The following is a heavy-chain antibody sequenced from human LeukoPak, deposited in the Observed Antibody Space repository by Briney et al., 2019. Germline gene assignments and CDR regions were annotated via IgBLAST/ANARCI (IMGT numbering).Heavy chain of an antibody. CDR1: GYTFTSYD. Sequence: ASVKVSCKASGYTFTSYDINWVRQATGQGLEWMGWMNPNSGNTGYAQEFQGRVTMTRNTSISTAYMELSSLRSEDTAVYYCARWGREVTTCFDYWGQGTLVTVSS. J-gene: IGHJ4*02. CDR3: ARWGREVTTCFDY. V-gene: IGHV1-8*01. CDR2: MNPNSGNT. D-gene: IGHD4-11*01.